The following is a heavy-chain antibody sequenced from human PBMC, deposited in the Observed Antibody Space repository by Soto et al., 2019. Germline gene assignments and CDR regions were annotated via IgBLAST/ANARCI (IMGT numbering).Heavy chain of an antibody. CDR2: IYSGGST. CDR3: ARGTAIPPYYYYGMDV. CDR1: GFTVSSNY. D-gene: IGHD5-18*01. V-gene: IGHV3-53*01. Sequence: GGSLRLSCAASGFTVSSNYMSWVRQAPGKGLEWVSVIYSGGSTYYADSVKGRFTISRDNSKNTLYLQMNSLRAEDTAVYYCARGTAIPPYYYYGMDVWGQGTTVTVSS. J-gene: IGHJ6*02.